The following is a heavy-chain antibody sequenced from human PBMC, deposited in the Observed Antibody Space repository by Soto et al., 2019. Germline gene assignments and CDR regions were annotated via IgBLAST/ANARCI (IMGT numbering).Heavy chain of an antibody. J-gene: IGHJ4*01. D-gene: IGHD3-10*01. CDR3: ARMNLFYFFDS. CDR2: IYHSGIT. CDR1: SDSMTSYY. V-gene: IGHV4-59*01. Sequence: LSLTCPVSSDSMTSYYWSWIRQPPGKGLECIVYIYHSGITNYNPSLKSRVTISLATSKTQFSLRLSFVTAADTAVYYCARMNLFYFFDSWGQGTLVTVSS.